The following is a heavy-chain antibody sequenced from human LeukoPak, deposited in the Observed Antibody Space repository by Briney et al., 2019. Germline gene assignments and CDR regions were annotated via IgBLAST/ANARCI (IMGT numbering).Heavy chain of an antibody. D-gene: IGHD3-22*01. CDR1: GFTFSSYA. CDR2: ISGSGGST. Sequence: GGSLRLSCAASGFTFSSYAMSWVRQAPGKGLEWVSAISGSGGSTYYADSVKGRFTISRDNSKNTLYLQMNSLRAEDTAVYYCAKDLSDIPTGYYDSSGIFGGYWGQGTLVTVSS. V-gene: IGHV3-23*01. J-gene: IGHJ4*02. CDR3: AKDLSDIPTGYYDSSGIFGGY.